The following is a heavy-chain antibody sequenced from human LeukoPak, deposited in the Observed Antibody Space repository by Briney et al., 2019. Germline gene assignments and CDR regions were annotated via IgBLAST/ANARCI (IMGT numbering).Heavy chain of an antibody. CDR3: TTEQGQWLVLGY. Sequence: GGSLRLSCAASGFTFSNAWMSWVRQAPGKGLEWVGRIKSKTDGGTTDYAAPVKGRFTISRDDSKNTLYLQTNSLKTEDTAVYYCTTEQGQWLVLGYWGQGTLVTVSS. V-gene: IGHV3-15*01. J-gene: IGHJ4*02. CDR2: IKSKTDGGTT. CDR1: GFTFSNAW. D-gene: IGHD6-19*01.